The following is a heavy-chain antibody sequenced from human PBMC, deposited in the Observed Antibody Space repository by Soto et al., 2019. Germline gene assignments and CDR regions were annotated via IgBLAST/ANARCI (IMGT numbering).Heavy chain of an antibody. CDR3: AKGVAVGFHFGSSTDRGFDP. J-gene: IGHJ5*02. V-gene: IGHV3-23*01. Sequence: EVQLLESGGGLVQPGGSLRLPCAASGFTFSNYAMSWVRQAPGKGLEWVSIISGSGGTTYHADSVKDRFTISRDNSKNTLFLQMNSLRAEDTAVYYCAKGVAVGFHFGSSTDRGFDPWGQGTLVTVSS. CDR2: ISGSGGTT. D-gene: IGHD6-6*01. CDR1: GFTFSNYA.